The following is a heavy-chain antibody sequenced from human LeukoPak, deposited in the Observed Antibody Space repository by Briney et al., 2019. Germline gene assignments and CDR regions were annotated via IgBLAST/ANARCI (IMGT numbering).Heavy chain of an antibody. V-gene: IGHV1-24*01. CDR1: GYTLIELS. CDR2: FDPEDAET. J-gene: IGHJ4*02. Sequence: ASVKVSCKVSGYTLIELSMHWVRQAPGKGLGWMGGFDPEDAETIYAQKFQGRVTMTEDTSTGTAYMQLSSLRSEDTAVYYCATVHRFGELTFDYWGQGTLVTVSS. D-gene: IGHD3-10*01. CDR3: ATVHRFGELTFDY.